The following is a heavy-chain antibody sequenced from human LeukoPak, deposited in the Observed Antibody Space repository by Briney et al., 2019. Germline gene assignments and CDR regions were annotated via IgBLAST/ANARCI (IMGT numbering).Heavy chain of an antibody. Sequence: PSETLSLTCTVSGGSISSSSYYWGWIRQPPGKGLEWIGSIYYSGSTYYNPSLKSRATISVDTSKNQFSLKLSSVTAADTAVYYCASNSGSYSRRERRPVYMDVWGKGTTVTVSS. D-gene: IGHD1-26*01. CDR3: ASNSGSYSRRERRPVYMDV. J-gene: IGHJ6*03. V-gene: IGHV4-39*01. CDR1: GGSISSSSYY. CDR2: IYYSGST.